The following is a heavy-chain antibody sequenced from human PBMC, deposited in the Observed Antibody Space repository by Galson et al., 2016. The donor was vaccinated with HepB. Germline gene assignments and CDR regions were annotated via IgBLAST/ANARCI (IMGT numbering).Heavy chain of an antibody. J-gene: IGHJ4*02. CDR1: GYTFTDHT. CDR3: ARVAYTDYDATYYFDS. V-gene: IGHV1-18*01. CDR2: ISAYNGNT. D-gene: IGHD4-17*01. Sequence: SVKVSCKASGYTFTDHTITWVRQAPGQGLEWMGWISAYNGNTQYVQKYQGRITMTTDASSATVYMDLRSLRSDDTAVYYCARVAYTDYDATYYFDSWGQGTLITVSS.